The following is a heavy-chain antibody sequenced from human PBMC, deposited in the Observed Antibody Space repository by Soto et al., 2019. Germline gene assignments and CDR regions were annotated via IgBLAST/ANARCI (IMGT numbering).Heavy chain of an antibody. V-gene: IGHV3-33*01. CDR2: IWYDGSNK. D-gene: IGHD6-13*01. CDR1: GFTFSSYG. Sequence: QVQLVESGGGVVQPGRSLRLSCAASGFTFSSYGMHWVRQAPGKGLEWVAVIWYDGSNKYYEDSVKGRFTISRDNSKNTLYLQMNRLRAEDTVLYYGASGEGTYSRSWYVPFDYWGEGSLVTVSS. CDR3: ASGEGTYSRSWYVPFDY. J-gene: IGHJ4*02.